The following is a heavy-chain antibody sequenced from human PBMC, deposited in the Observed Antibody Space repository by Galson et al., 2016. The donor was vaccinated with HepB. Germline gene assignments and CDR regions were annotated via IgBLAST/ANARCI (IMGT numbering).Heavy chain of an antibody. CDR3: AGEGGRANGDYWVGGYFQH. J-gene: IGHJ1*01. CDR1: GGTFSTYV. D-gene: IGHD4-17*01. CDR2: IIPIFGSV. V-gene: IGHV1-69*06. Sequence: SVKVSCKASGGTFSTYVISWVRQAPGQGLEWMGGIIPIFGSVLYAQKFQGRVTITADKSTSIAYMGLSSLRSEDTALYYCAGEGGRANGDYWVGGYFQHWGQGTLVTVSS.